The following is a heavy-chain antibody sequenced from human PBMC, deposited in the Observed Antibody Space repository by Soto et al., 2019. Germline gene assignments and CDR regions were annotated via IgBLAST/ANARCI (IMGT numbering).Heavy chain of an antibody. V-gene: IGHV3-30-3*01. D-gene: IGHD2-15*01. Sequence: PGGSLRLSCAASGFTFSSYAMHWVRQAPGKGLEWVAVISYDGSNKYYADSVKGRFTISRDNSKNTLYLQMNSLGAEDTAVYYCARDLHCSGGSCYNNWFDPWGQGTLVTVSS. CDR3: ARDLHCSGGSCYNNWFDP. CDR1: GFTFSSYA. CDR2: ISYDGSNK. J-gene: IGHJ5*02.